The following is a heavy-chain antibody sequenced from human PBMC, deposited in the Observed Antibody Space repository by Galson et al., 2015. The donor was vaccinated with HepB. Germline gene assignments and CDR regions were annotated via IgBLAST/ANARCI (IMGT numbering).Heavy chain of an antibody. D-gene: IGHD3-9*01. CDR3: ARKGLGEDDILTGYYRSAFDI. V-gene: IGHV3-53*04. Sequence: SLRLSCAASGFTVSSNYMSWVRQAPGKGLEWVSLIYSDGKTYYADSVKGRFTISRHSSKNTLYLQMSSLRAEDTAVYFCARKGLGEDDILTGYYRSAFDIWGQGTMVTVSS. CDR1: GFTVSSNY. CDR2: IYSDGKT. J-gene: IGHJ3*02.